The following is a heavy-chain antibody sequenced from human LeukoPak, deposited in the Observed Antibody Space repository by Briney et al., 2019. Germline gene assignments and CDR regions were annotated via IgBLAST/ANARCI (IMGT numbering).Heavy chain of an antibody. CDR2: ISSKANSYAT. V-gene: IGHV3-73*01. J-gene: IGHJ6*02. D-gene: IGHD2-2*01. CDR1: GFTFSGSG. CDR3: TSSYCSSTSCYGDYYYYYGMDV. Sequence: GGSLKLSCVASGFTFSGSGMHWVRQASGKGLEWVGRISSKANSYATAYAASVKGRFTISRDDSKNTAYLQMNSLKTEDTAVYYCTSSYCSSTSCYGDYYYYYGMDVWGQGTTVTVSS.